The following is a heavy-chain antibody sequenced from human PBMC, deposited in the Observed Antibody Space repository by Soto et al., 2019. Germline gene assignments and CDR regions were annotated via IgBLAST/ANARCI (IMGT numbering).Heavy chain of an antibody. D-gene: IGHD3-16*02. J-gene: IGHJ4*02. CDR1: GGSISSGGYY. V-gene: IGHV4-31*03. CDR2: IYYSGST. CDR3: ARGDAYDYVWGSYRYGPVLFDY. Sequence: SETLSLTCTVSGGSISSGGYYWSWIRQHPGKGLEWIEYIYYSGSTYYNPSLKSRVTISVDTSKNQFSLKLSSVTAADTAVYYCARGDAYDYVWGSYRYGPVLFDYWGQGTLVTVSS.